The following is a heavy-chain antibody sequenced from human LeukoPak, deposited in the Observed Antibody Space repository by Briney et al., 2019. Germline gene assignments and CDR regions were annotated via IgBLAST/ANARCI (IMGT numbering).Heavy chain of an antibody. CDR2: IRSDGSNK. CDR3: AKILDSAWGELGY. D-gene: IGHD6-19*01. J-gene: IGHJ4*02. CDR1: GFSFSSYG. Sequence: GGSLRLSCAGSGFSFSSYGMHWVRQAPGKGLEWMAFIRSDGSNKYYADSVKGRFTISRDNSKNTLYLQMNSLKAEDTAVYYCAKILDSAWGELGYWGQGTLVTVSS. V-gene: IGHV3-30*02.